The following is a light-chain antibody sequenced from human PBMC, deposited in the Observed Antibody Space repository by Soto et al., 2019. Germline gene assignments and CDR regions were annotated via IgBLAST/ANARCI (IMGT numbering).Light chain of an antibody. CDR2: AAS. CDR3: QQYGTSPRT. J-gene: IGKJ1*01. CDR1: QSVRNNY. Sequence: EIVLTQSPGTLSLSPGERATLSCRASQSVRNNYLAWYQQRPGQAPRLLIYAASSRATGIPDRFSGSGSGTDFTLTISRLEPEDFAVYYCQQYGTSPRTFGQGPRWIS. V-gene: IGKV3-20*01.